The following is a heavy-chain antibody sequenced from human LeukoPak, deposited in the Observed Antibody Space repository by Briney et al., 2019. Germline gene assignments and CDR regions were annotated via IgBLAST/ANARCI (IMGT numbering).Heavy chain of an antibody. CDR2: MSYDGSKK. CDR3: ARAPRWQQFDLYFDY. V-gene: IGHV3-30-3*01. Sequence: GGSLRLSCAASGFPFSSYAMHWVRQAPGKGLDWVAVMSYDGSKKYYADSVKGRFTISRDNPKNTLYLQMNSLTAEDTAVYYCARAPRWQQFDLYFDYWGQGTLVIVSS. D-gene: IGHD5-24*01. CDR1: GFPFSSYA. J-gene: IGHJ4*02.